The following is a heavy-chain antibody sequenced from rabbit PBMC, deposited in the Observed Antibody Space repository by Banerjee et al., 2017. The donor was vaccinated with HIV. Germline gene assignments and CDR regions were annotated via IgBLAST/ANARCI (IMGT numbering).Heavy chain of an antibody. J-gene: IGHJ4*01. V-gene: IGHV1S40*01. CDR1: GFSFISSYY. Sequence: QSLEESGGDLVKPGAPLTLTCTASGFSFISSYYMCWVRQAPGKGLEWIACIYSVGSTTPSYASWAKGRFTISKTSSTTVTLQMNSLTAADTATYFCARDGYGSSSGTYNLWGPGTLVTVS. CDR2: IYSVGSTTP. CDR3: ARDGYGSSSGTYNL. D-gene: IGHD1-1*01.